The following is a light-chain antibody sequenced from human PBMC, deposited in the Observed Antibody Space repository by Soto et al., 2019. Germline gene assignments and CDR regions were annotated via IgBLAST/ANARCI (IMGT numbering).Light chain of an antibody. V-gene: IGKV3-20*01. J-gene: IGKJ5*01. CDR2: GAS. CDR3: QQYGSSPPIT. CDR1: QSVYSSY. Sequence: EIVWTQSPATLSSFPGYSVTLSCRASQSVYSSYLAWYQQKPGQAPRLLIYGASSRATGIPDRFSGSGSGRDFSLTIKRLEPEDSAVYYGQQYGSSPPITFGQGPRLEIK.